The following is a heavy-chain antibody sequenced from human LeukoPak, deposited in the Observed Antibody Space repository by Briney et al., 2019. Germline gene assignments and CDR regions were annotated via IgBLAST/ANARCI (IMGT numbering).Heavy chain of an antibody. CDR2: IYYSGST. J-gene: IGHJ5*02. CDR1: GGSISSGGYY. CDR3: ARGYCSSTSCYTSWFDP. V-gene: IGHV4-31*03. D-gene: IGHD2-2*02. Sequence: SQTLSLTCTVSGGSISSGGYYWSWIRQHTGKGLEWIGYIYYSGSTYYNPSLKSRVTISVDTSKNQFSLKLSSVTAADTAVYYCARGYCSSTSCYTSWFDPWGQGTLVTVSS.